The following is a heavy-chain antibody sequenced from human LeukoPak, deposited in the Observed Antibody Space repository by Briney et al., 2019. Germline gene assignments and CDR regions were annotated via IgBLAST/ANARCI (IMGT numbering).Heavy chain of an antibody. D-gene: IGHD2-2*01. CDR2: INHSGST. CDR3: ARPYCSSASCYNWFDP. J-gene: IGHJ5*02. Sequence: SETLSLTCAVYGGSFSGYYWSWIRQPPGKGLEWIGEINHSGSTNYNPSLKSRVTISVDTSKNQFSLKPSSVTAADTAVYYCARPYCSSASCYNWFDPWGQGTLVTVSS. V-gene: IGHV4-34*01. CDR1: GGSFSGYY.